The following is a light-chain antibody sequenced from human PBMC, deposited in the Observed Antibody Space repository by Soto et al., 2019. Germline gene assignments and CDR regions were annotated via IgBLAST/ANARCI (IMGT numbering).Light chain of an antibody. J-gene: IGKJ1*01. CDR1: QSVSSH. CDR3: QQYNNWPRT. Sequence: EIVMTQSPATLSVSPGERVALSCRASQSVSSHLAWYQKNPGQAPRLLVYGASTRDAGIPDRFSGSGSGTECTLTISSLQSEDFAIYYCQQYNNWPRTFGQGTKVEI. V-gene: IGKV3-15*01. CDR2: GAS.